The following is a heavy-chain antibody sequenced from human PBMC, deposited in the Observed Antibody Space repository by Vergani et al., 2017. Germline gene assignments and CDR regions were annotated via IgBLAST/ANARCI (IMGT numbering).Heavy chain of an antibody. J-gene: IGHJ6*02. CDR3: ARDRVDIVXTTTYYYYYYGMDV. CDR1: GFTFDDYT. D-gene: IGHD5-12*01. Sequence: EVQLVESGGVVVQPGGSLGLSCAASGFTFDDYTMHWVRQAPGKGLEWVSLISWDGGSTYYADSVKGRFTISRHNSKNTLYLQMNSLRAEDTAVYYCARDRVDIVXTTTYYYYYYGMDVWGQATTVTVSS. V-gene: IGHV3-43*01. CDR2: ISWDGGST.